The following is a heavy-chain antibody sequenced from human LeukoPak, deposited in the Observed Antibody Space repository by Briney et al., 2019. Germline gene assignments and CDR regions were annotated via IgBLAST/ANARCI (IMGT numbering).Heavy chain of an antibody. CDR2: ISGSGANA. D-gene: IGHD3-22*01. CDR3: AKAPHYSDSSAYYSGNFHS. V-gene: IGHV3-23*01. CDR1: GFTFTTYA. J-gene: IGHJ4*02. Sequence: GGSLRLSCAASGFTFTTYAMNWVRQAPGKGLEWVSIISGSGANANYADSVKGRFTISRDNSKNTLSLQMNSLRAEDTAVYYCAKAPHYSDSSAYYSGNFHSWGQGTLVTVSS.